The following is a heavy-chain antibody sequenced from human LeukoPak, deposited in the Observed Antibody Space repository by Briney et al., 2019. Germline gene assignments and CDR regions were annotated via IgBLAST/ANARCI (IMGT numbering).Heavy chain of an antibody. V-gene: IGHV1-69-2*01. J-gene: IGHJ4*02. CDR3: ATGESIGGAYDY. CDR2: VDPEDGEA. D-gene: IGHD1-26*01. Sequence: ASVKVSCKASGGTFSSYAISWVRQAPGKGLEWMGRVDPEDGEAKYAEKFQGRVILSADTSTDTAYMELSSLRSEDTAVYYCATGESIGGAYDYWGQGTLVTVSS. CDR1: GGTFSSYA.